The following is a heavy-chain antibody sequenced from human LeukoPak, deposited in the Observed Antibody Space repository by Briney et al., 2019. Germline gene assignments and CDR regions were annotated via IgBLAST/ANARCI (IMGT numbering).Heavy chain of an antibody. Sequence: PGGSLRLSCAASGFTFSSYAISWVRQAPGKGLEWVSAISGSGGSTYYADSVKGRFTISRDNSKNTLYLQMNSLRAEDTAVYYCAKAPNGDYGGNWFDPWGQGTLVTVSS. V-gene: IGHV3-23*01. D-gene: IGHD4-17*01. CDR2: ISGSGGST. J-gene: IGHJ5*02. CDR1: GFTFSSYA. CDR3: AKAPNGDYGGNWFDP.